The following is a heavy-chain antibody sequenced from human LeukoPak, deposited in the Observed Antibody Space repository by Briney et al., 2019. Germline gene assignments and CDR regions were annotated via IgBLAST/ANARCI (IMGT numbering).Heavy chain of an antibody. CDR2: VYHSGST. V-gene: IGHV4-34*01. J-gene: IGHJ4*02. D-gene: IGHD2-2*02. CDR3: ATSSSPYTPFDY. Sequence: SETLSLTCTVSDESFNGYDWSWIRQHPGKGLEWIGEVYHSGSTNYNPSLKSRVSISVDTSKNQFSLKLSSVTAADTAVYFCATSSSPYTPFDYWGQGTLVTVSS. CDR1: DESFNGYD.